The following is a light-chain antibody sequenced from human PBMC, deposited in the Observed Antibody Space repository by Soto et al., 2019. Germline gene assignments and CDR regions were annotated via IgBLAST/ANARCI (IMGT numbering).Light chain of an antibody. CDR2: EVD. CDR1: SNDVGGYNY. CDR3: NSYTSSTSRPYV. Sequence: QSALTQPASVSGSLGQSITISCTGTSNDVGGYNYVSWYQQHPGKAPRLMIYEVDNRPSGVSYRFSGSKSGNTASLTISALQAEDAADYFCNSYTSSTSRPYVFGTGTKLTVL. J-gene: IGLJ1*01. V-gene: IGLV2-14*01.